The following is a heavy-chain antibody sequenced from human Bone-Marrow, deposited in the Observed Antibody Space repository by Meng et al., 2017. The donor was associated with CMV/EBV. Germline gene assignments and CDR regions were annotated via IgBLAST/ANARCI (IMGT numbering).Heavy chain of an antibody. J-gene: IGHJ1*01. CDR3: ARGLGHCGGDWYLGEQ. CDR1: GYTFTSYY. D-gene: IGHD2-21*01. Sequence: ASVKVSCKASGYTFTSYYMHWVRQAPGQGLEWMGIINPSGGSTSYAQKFQGRVTMTRDTSTSTVYMELSSLRSEDTAVYYCARGLGHCGGDWYLGEQWGRGTLVTVSS. CDR2: INPSGGST. V-gene: IGHV1-46*01.